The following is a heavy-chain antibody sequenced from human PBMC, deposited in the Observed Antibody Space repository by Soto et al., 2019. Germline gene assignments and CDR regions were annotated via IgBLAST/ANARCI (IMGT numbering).Heavy chain of an antibody. CDR3: ARGGVESSIAARDYYYYGMDV. CDR1: GGTFSSYA. D-gene: IGHD6-6*01. V-gene: IGHV1-69*01. Sequence: QVQLVQSGAEVKKPGSSVKVSCKASGGTFSSYAISWVRQAPGQGLEWMGGIIPIFGTANYAQKFQSRVTITADESTSTAYMELSSLRSEDTAVYYCARGGVESSIAARDYYYYGMDVWGQGTTVTVSS. J-gene: IGHJ6*02. CDR2: IIPIFGTA.